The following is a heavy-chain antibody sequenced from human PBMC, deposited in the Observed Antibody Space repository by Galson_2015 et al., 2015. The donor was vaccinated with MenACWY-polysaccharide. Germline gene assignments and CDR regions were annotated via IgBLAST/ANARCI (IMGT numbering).Heavy chain of an antibody. CDR2: ISGSGNSA. CDR3: AKSGGDGVTVFATVPTAPES. Sequence: SLRLSCAASGFTFRTLPMNWVRQTPGKGLEWVAGISGSGNSAFYADSVRGRFTISRDNSRNTLYLQMNSLRADDTALYYCAKSGGDGVTVFATVPTAPESWGQGTLVTVSS. D-gene: IGHD2-21*01. CDR1: GFTFRTLP. J-gene: IGHJ4*02. V-gene: IGHV3-23*01.